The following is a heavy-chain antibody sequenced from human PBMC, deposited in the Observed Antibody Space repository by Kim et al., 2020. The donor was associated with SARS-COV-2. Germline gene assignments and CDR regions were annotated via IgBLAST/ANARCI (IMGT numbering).Heavy chain of an antibody. CDR3: AKDLSRGVRGVYFDY. CDR1: GFTFSSYG. CDR2: IWYDGSNK. V-gene: IGHV3-33*06. D-gene: IGHD3-10*01. Sequence: GGSLRLSCAASGFTFSSYGMHWVRQAPGKGLEWVAVIWYDGSNKYYADSVKGRFTISRDNSKNTLYLQMNSLRAEDTAVYYCAKDLSRGVRGVYFDYWGQGTLVTVSS. J-gene: IGHJ4*02.